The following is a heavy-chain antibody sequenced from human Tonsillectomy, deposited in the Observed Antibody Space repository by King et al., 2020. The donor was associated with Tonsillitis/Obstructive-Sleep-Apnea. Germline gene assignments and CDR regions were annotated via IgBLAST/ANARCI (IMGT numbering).Heavy chain of an antibody. CDR3: AKDRGIPPAEAFHGMDV. V-gene: IGHV3-30*18. CDR1: GFTFSTYG. D-gene: IGHD2-21*01. CDR2: ISYDGSNK. J-gene: IGHJ6*02. Sequence: VQLVESGGGVVQPGRSLRLSCAASGFTFSTYGIHWVRQAPGKGLEWVAVISYDGSNKYYGDSVKGRFTISRDNSRNTLYLQMDSLRAEDTAVYYCAKDRGIPPAEAFHGMDVWGQGTTVTVSS.